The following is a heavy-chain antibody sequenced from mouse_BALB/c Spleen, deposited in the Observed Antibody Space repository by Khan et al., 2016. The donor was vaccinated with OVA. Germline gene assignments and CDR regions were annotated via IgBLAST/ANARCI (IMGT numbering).Heavy chain of an antibody. CDR2: ISYDGSN. D-gene: IGHD1-1*01. CDR3: ARGGAVVPYWYFDV. V-gene: IGHV3-6*02. Sequence: EVQLQESGPGLVKPSQSLSLTCSVTGYSITSGYRWNWIRQFPGNKLEWMGYISYDGSNNYNPSLKNRISITRDTSKNHFFLKLSSVTTEDTATYYCARGGAVVPYWYFDVWGAGTTVTVSS. CDR1: GYSITSGYR. J-gene: IGHJ1*01.